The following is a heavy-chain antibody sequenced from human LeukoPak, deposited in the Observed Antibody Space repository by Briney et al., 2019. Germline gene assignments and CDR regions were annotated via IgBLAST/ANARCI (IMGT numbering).Heavy chain of an antibody. CDR2: IYATGST. V-gene: IGHV4-61*02. CDR1: GGSISSGSHC. Sequence: SQSLSLTCTVSGGSISSGSHCWSWIRRPAGKGLEWIGRIYATGSTISNPSLKRRVTVSVDTSKNQFYLKVSSVTAADTALYYCARDVVGWDADPDAFDIWGQGTMVTVSS. D-gene: IGHD6-19*01. CDR3: ARDVVGWDADPDAFDI. J-gene: IGHJ3*02.